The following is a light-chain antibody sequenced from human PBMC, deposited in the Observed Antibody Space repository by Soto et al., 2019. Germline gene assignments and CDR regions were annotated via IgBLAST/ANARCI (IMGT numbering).Light chain of an antibody. J-gene: IGLJ2*01. V-gene: IGLV4-69*01. CDR2: LNSDGSH. CDR1: SGHSNYA. Sequence: QPVLTQSPSASASLGASVKLTWTQSSGHSNYAIAWHQQQSEKGPRYLMKLNSDGSHSKGDGIPDRFSGSSSGAERYLTISSLQSEDEADYYCQTWGSGIVVFGGGTKLTVL. CDR3: QTWGSGIVV.